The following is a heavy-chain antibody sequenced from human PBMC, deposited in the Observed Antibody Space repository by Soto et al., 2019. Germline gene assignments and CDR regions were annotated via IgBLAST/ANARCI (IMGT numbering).Heavy chain of an antibody. J-gene: IGHJ4*02. CDR2: INSDGSST. CDR1: GFTFSSYW. V-gene: IGHV3-74*01. CDR3: ARTLGYCSGGSCYSDHLPFDY. D-gene: IGHD2-15*01. Sequence: GGSLRLSCAASGFTFSSYWMHWVRQAPGKGLVWVSRINSDGSSTSYADSVKGRFTISRDNAKNTLYLQMNSLRAEDTAVYYCARTLGYCSGGSCYSDHLPFDYWGQGTLVTVSS.